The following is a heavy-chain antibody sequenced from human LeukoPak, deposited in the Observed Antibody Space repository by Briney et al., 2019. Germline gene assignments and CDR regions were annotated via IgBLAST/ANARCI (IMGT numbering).Heavy chain of an antibody. CDR3: AKYTYYYDSSGYFDY. CDR1: GFTFSSYA. CDR2: ISGSGGST. Sequence: PGGSLRLSCAASGFTFSSYAMSWVRQAPGKGLEWVSSISGSGGSTYYADSVKGRFSISRDNSKNTLYLQMNSLRAEDTAVYYCAKYTYYYDSSGYFDYWGQGTLVTVSS. V-gene: IGHV3-23*01. D-gene: IGHD3-22*01. J-gene: IGHJ4*02.